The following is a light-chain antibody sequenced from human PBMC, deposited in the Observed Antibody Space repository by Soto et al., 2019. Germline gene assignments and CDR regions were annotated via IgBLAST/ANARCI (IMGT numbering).Light chain of an antibody. V-gene: IGKV3-11*01. CDR2: DAS. CDR3: QQRSNWPT. J-gene: IGKJ3*01. CDR1: QSLSSY. Sequence: EIVLTQSPATLSLSPGERATLSCRASQSLSSYLAWYQQKPGQAPRLLIYDASNRATGIPARFSGSGSGTDFTLTISSLEPEDFAVYYCQQRSNWPTFGHGTKVDIK.